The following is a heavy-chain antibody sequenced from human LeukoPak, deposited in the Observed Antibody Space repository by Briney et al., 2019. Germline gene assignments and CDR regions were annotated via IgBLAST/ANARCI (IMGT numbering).Heavy chain of an antibody. CDR2: IYYSGST. V-gene: IGHV4-39*01. CDR3: ARQNSYYYDSSGPFDY. Sequence: PSETLSLTCTVSGGSISSSSYYWGWIRQPPGMGLEWIGSIYYSGSTYYNPSLKSRVTISVDTSKNQFSLKLSSVTAADTAVYYCARQNSYYYDSSGPFDYWGQGTLVTVSS. J-gene: IGHJ4*02. D-gene: IGHD3-22*01. CDR1: GGSISSSSYY.